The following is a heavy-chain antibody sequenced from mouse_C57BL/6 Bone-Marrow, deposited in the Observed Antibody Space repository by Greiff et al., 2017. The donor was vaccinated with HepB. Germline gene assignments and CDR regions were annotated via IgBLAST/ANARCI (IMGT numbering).Heavy chain of an antibody. CDR1: GYAFTNYF. J-gene: IGHJ4*01. CDR3: ARSPLYYYAMDY. CDR2: SNPGSGGT. V-gene: IGHV1-54*01. Sequence: VQLQQSGAELVRPGTSVKVSCKASGYAFTNYFIERVKQRPGQGLVGIGVSNPGSGGTNYNEKFKGKATLTADKSSSTAYMQLSSLTSEDSAVYYCARSPLYYYAMDYWGQGTSVTVSS.